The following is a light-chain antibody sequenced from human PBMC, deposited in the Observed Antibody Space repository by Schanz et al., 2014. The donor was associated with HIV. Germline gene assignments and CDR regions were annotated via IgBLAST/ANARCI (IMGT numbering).Light chain of an antibody. J-gene: IGLJ2*01. Sequence: QSALTQPRSVSGSPGQSVAISCTGTRSDVGGYDHVSWYQQHPGKAPKLMIYGVTKRPSGVPDRFSGSKSGNTASLTVSGLLTEDEADYYCSSYAGSNNVIFGGGTKLTVL. V-gene: IGLV2-11*01. CDR3: SSYAGSNNVI. CDR1: RSDVGGYDH. CDR2: GVT.